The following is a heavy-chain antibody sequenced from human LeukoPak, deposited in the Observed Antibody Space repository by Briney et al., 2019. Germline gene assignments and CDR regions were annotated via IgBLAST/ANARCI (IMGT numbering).Heavy chain of an antibody. J-gene: IGHJ4*02. Sequence: SETLSLTCAVYGGSFSGYYWSWIRQPPGKGLEWIGEINHSGSTYYNPSLKSRVTISVDRSKNQLSLKLSSVTAADTAVYYCARATGYYLQPFDYWGQGTLVTVSS. D-gene: IGHD3-9*01. CDR3: ARATGYYLQPFDY. V-gene: IGHV4-34*01. CDR2: INHSGST. CDR1: GGSFSGYY.